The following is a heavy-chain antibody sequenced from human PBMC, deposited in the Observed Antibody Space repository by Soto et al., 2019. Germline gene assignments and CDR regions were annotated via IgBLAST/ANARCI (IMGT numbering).Heavy chain of an antibody. CDR1: GGSFSNYR. D-gene: IGHD3-16*01. V-gene: IGHV4-34*01. J-gene: IGHJ6*02. Sequence: SETLSLTCAVYGGSFSNYRWSWIRQPPGKSLEWIGDIDHTGNTTYSPSLKGRVTISVDTPKNQFSLNLRSVTAADTGLYYCARAITSYCYETKCRPAHSDLDVWDQGTTVTVSS. CDR2: IDHTGNT. CDR3: ARAITSYCYETKCRPAHSDLDV.